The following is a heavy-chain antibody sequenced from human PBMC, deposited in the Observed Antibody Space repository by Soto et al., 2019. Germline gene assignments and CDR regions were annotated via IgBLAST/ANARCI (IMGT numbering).Heavy chain of an antibody. V-gene: IGHV1-3*01. J-gene: IGHJ4*02. CDR3: ARDPGSGHYFDC. D-gene: IGHD2-15*01. CDR2: INPDNANT. Sequence: ASVKVSCKASGYTFISRALHWVRQAPGQRLEWMGWINPDNANTKYSQNFQGRVTFTRDTSATTAYMELSSLRSEDTAVYFCARDPGSGHYFDCSGQGTLVTVSS. CDR1: GYTFISRA.